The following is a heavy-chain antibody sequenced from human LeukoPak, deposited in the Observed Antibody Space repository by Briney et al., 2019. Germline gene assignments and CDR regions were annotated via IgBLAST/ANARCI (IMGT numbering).Heavy chain of an antibody. CDR1: GFTFNSYA. CDR2: ISGSGSST. J-gene: IGHJ4*02. Sequence: GGSLRLSCAASGFTFNSYAMSWVRQAPGKGLEWVSGISGSGSSTYYADSVKGRFTISRDNSKNTLYLQMNSLRAEDTAVYYCAKDSNYDILTGYDYWGQGTLVTVSS. D-gene: IGHD3-9*01. V-gene: IGHV3-23*01. CDR3: AKDSNYDILTGYDY.